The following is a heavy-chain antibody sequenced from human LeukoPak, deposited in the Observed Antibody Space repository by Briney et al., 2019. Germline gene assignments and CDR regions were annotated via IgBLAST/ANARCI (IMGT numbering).Heavy chain of an antibody. Sequence: SETLSLTCAVYGGSFSGYYWSWIRQPPGKGLEWIGEINHSGSTNYNPSLKSRVTISVDTSKNQFSLKLSSVTAADTAVYYCARGRGIRSYDYWGQGTLVTVSS. D-gene: IGHD3-10*01. CDR1: GGSFSGYY. J-gene: IGHJ4*02. CDR2: INHSGST. CDR3: ARGRGIRSYDY. V-gene: IGHV4-34*01.